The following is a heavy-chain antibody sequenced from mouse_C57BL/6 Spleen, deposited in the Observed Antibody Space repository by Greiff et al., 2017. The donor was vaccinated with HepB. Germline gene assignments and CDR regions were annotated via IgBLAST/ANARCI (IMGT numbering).Heavy chain of an antibody. CDR3: ARDPRWLKAMDY. CDR1: GFTFSSYA. CDR2: ISDGGSYT. J-gene: IGHJ4*01. Sequence: EVHLVESGGGLVKPGGSLKLSCAASGFTFSSYAMSWVRQTPEKRLEWVATISDGGSYTYYPDNVKGRFTISRDNAKNNLYLQMSHLKSEDTAMYYCARDPRWLKAMDYWGQGTSVTVSS. V-gene: IGHV5-4*01. D-gene: IGHD2-3*01.